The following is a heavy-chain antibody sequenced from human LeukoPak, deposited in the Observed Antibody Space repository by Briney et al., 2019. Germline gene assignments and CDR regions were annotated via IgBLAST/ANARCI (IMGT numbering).Heavy chain of an antibody. CDR1: GGSISSGGYS. Sequence: SETLSLTCAVSGGSISSGGYSWSWIRQPPGKGLEWIGYIYHSGSTYYNPSLKSRVTISVDRSKNQFSPKLSSVTAADTAVYYCASITMGGDAFDIWGQGTMVTVSS. V-gene: IGHV4-30-2*01. D-gene: IGHD3-10*01. J-gene: IGHJ3*02. CDR2: IYHSGST. CDR3: ASITMGGDAFDI.